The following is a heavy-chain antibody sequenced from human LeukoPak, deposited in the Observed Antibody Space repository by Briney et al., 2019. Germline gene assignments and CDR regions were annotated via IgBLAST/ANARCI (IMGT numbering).Heavy chain of an antibody. Sequence: SETLSLTCAVSGGPFSGYFWSWIRQASGKGLEWIGEINSSGTTNYNPSLNIRVTISEDTSKNQFYLNLSSVTAADTAVYYCARRYYYNLGSFPFDFWGQGTLVTVSS. CDR3: ARRYYYNLGSFPFDF. V-gene: IGHV4-34*01. J-gene: IGHJ4*02. CDR2: INSSGTT. D-gene: IGHD3-10*01. CDR1: GGPFSGYF.